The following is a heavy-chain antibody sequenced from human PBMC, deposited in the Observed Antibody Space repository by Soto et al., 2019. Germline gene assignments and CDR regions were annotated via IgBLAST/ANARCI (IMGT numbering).Heavy chain of an antibody. CDR3: ARATSHNDYSNYGFFDY. CDR1: GGSFSGYY. J-gene: IGHJ4*02. Sequence: QVQLQQWGAGLLKPSETLSLTCAVYGGSFSGYYWSWIRQPPGKGLEWIGEINHSGSTNYNPSLKSRVTISVDTSKNQFSLKLSSVTAADTAVYYCARATSHNDYSNYGFFDYWGQGTLVTVSS. V-gene: IGHV4-34*01. D-gene: IGHD4-4*01. CDR2: INHSGST.